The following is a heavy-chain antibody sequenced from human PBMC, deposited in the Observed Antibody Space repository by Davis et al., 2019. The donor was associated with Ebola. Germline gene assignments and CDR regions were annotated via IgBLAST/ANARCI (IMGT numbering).Heavy chain of an antibody. CDR3: ARLGSGSFRD. CDR2: IYYSGST. Sequence: MPSETLSLTCTVSGGSISSYYWSWIRQPPRKELEWIGYIYYSGSTNYNPSLKSRVTISVDTSKNQFSLKLSSVTAADTAVYYCARLGSGSFRDWGQGTLVTVSS. CDR1: GGSISSYY. D-gene: IGHD1-26*01. V-gene: IGHV4-59*08. J-gene: IGHJ4*02.